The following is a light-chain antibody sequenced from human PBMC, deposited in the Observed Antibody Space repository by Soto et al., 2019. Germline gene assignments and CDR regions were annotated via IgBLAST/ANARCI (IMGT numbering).Light chain of an antibody. CDR3: QQYGRS. V-gene: IGKV3-20*01. CDR2: GAS. CDR1: QSVVSSY. Sequence: EIVLTQSPGTLSLSPGERATLFCRASQSVVSSYVAWYQQKPGQAPRVLIYGASSRATGIPDRFSGSGSGTDFSLTISRLEPEDFAVYYCQQYGRSFGQGTKVEIK. J-gene: IGKJ1*01.